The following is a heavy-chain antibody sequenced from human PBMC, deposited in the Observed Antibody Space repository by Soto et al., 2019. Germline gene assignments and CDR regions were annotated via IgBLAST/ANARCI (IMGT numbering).Heavy chain of an antibody. V-gene: IGHV3-23*01. Sequence: GGSLRLSCAASGFTFSNYAMNWVRQAPGKGPEWVSHISVTGDTYYADSVKGRFTISRDNSKNTLFLQMNSLRAEDTAVYYCAKSLSTATSFDYWGQGTPVTVSS. CDR1: GFTFSNYA. CDR3: AKSLSTATSFDY. J-gene: IGHJ4*02. CDR2: ISVTGDT.